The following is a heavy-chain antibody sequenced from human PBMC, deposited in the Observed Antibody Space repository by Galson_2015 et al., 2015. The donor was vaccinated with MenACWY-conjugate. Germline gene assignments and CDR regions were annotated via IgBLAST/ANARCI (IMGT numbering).Heavy chain of an antibody. Sequence: SLRLSCAASGFTFSSYAMSWVRQAPGKGLGWVSAISGSGGSTYYADSVKGRFTISRDNSKNTLYLQTNSLKAEDTAVYYCAKDKSSGAVTTYDYWGQGTLVTVSS. V-gene: IGHV3-23*01. J-gene: IGHJ4*02. CDR1: GFTFSSYA. D-gene: IGHD4-17*01. CDR3: AKDKSSGAVTTYDY. CDR2: ISGSGGST.